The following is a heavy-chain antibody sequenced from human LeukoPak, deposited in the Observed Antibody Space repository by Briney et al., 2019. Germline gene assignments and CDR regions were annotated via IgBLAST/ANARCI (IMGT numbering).Heavy chain of an antibody. CDR2: IYYSGST. J-gene: IGHJ3*02. D-gene: IGHD3-22*01. Sequence: SETLSLTCTVSGGFISSYYWSWIRQPPGKGLELIGFIYYSGSTNYNPSLKSRVTISIDTSKKQFSLKMSSVTAADTAVYYCAGSEYYYDNREDAFDIWGQGTMVAVSS. V-gene: IGHV4-59*08. CDR1: GGFISSYY. CDR3: AGSEYYYDNREDAFDI.